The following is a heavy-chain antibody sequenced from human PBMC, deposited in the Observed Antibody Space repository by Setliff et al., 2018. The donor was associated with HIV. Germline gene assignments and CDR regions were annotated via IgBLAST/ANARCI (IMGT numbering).Heavy chain of an antibody. V-gene: IGHV3-33*01. CDR1: GFTFSSYG. Sequence: GGSLRLSCAASGFTFSSYGMHWVRQAPGKGLEWVAVIWYDGSNKYYADSVKGRFTISRDNSKNTLYLQMNSLRAEDTAVYYCAREGGIVVVPAADIRDWGQGTLVTVSS. CDR3: AREGGIVVVPAADIRD. D-gene: IGHD2-2*01. J-gene: IGHJ4*02. CDR2: IWYDGSNK.